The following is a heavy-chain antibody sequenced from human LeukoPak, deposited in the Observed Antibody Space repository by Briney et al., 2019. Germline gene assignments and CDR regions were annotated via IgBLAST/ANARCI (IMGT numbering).Heavy chain of an antibody. Sequence: KPSETLSLTCAVYGGSFSGYYWSWIRQPPGKGLEWIGEINHSGSTNYNPSLKSRVTISVDTSRNQFSLKLSSVTAADTAVYYCARGVLWFGELPAPRMDVWGKGTTVTDSS. CDR1: GGSFSGYY. CDR3: ARGVLWFGELPAPRMDV. V-gene: IGHV4-34*01. CDR2: INHSGST. J-gene: IGHJ6*04. D-gene: IGHD3-10*01.